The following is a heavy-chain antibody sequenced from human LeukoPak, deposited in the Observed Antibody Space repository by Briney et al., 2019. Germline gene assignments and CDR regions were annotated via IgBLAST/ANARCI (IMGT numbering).Heavy chain of an antibody. D-gene: IGHD1-1*01. CDR1: GGSFSGYY. CDR2: INHSGST. J-gene: IGHJ4*02. V-gene: IGHV4-34*01. Sequence: SETLSLTCAVYGGSFSGYYWSWIRQPPGKGLEWIGEINHSGSTNYNPSLKSRVTISVDTSKNQFSLTLSSVTAADTAVYYCARSTTGTESSNSQFDYWGQGTLVTVSS. CDR3: ARSTTGTESSNSQFDY.